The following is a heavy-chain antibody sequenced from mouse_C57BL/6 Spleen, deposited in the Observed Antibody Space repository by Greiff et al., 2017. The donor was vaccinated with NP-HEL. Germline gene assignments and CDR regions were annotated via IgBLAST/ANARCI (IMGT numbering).Heavy chain of an antibody. D-gene: IGHD2-4*01. Sequence: QVQLQQPGAELVRPGSSVKLSCKASGYTFTSYWMDWVKQRPGQGLEWIGNIYPSDSETNYNQKFKDKATLTVDKSSSTAYMQLSSLTSEDSAVYYCARWDYDGLPFDYWGQGTTLTVSS. J-gene: IGHJ2*01. CDR2: IYPSDSET. CDR1: GYTFTSYW. CDR3: ARWDYDGLPFDY. V-gene: IGHV1-61*01.